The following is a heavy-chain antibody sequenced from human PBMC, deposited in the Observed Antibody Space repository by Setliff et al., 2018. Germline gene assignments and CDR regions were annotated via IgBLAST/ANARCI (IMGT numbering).Heavy chain of an antibody. CDR3: AKDVGRGSGYYYYTDV. Sequence: LRLSCAASGFAFSKYAMHWVRQAPGKGLEWVAVISYGRGKEYYGDSVKGRFTISRDNFKNTLYLQMSSLRVEDTAVYYCAKDVGRGSGYYYYTDVWGKGTTVTVSS. CDR2: ISYGRGKE. D-gene: IGHD2-15*01. CDR1: GFAFSKYA. V-gene: IGHV3-30*04. J-gene: IGHJ6*03.